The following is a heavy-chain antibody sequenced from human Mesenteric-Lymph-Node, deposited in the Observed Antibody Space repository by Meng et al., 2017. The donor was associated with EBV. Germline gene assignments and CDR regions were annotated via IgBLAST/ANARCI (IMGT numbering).Heavy chain of an antibody. CDR3: ARRREYSSGWPIDY. CDR2: IFHSGIT. D-gene: IGHD6-19*01. J-gene: IGHJ4*02. V-gene: IGHV4-4*02. Sequence: VQLKQVGAGLLKPSGPRSPTCAVSGASLTSTNWWSWVRQPPGKGLEWIGEIFHSGITNYNPSLKSRITLSVDKSKNLFSLNLSSVTAADTAVYFCARRREYSSGWPIDYWGQGTLVTVSS. CDR1: GASLTSTNW.